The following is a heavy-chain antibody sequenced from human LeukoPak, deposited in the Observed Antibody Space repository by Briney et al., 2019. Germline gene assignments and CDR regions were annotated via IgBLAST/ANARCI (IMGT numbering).Heavy chain of an antibody. D-gene: IGHD3/OR15-3a*01. CDR3: AKVGIFGLVTYYFDY. J-gene: IGHJ4*02. CDR1: GFTFDEYA. V-gene: IGHV3-9*01. Sequence: PGGSLRLSCAVSGFTFDEYAMHWVRQAPEKGLEWVSGISWNSGLIDYADSVKGRFTISRDNAKNSLYLQMNSLKAEDTAFYYCAKVGIFGLVTYYFDYWGQGTLVTVSS. CDR2: ISWNSGLI.